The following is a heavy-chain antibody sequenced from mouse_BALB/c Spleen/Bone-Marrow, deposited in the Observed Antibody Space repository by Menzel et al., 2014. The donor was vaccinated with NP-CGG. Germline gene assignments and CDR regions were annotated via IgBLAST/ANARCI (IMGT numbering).Heavy chain of an antibody. V-gene: IGHV4-1*02. J-gene: IGHJ3*01. Sequence: EVQLVESGGGLVQPGGSLKLSCAASGFDFSRYWMSWVRQAPGKGLEWIGEVNPDSSTINYTPSLKDKFIISRDNAKNTLYLQMSKVRSEDTALYYCARLSYYGRFAYWGQGTLVTVSA. D-gene: IGHD1-1*01. CDR3: ARLSYYGRFAY. CDR1: GFDFSRYW. CDR2: VNPDSSTI.